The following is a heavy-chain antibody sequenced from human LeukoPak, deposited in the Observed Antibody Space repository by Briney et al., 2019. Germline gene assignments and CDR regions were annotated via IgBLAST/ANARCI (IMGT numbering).Heavy chain of an antibody. D-gene: IGHD1-1*01. CDR2: ISSSSGCI. CDR3: ARDWVTTTGLKYYYYMDV. CDR1: GFTFSSYP. J-gene: IGHJ6*03. V-gene: IGHV3-21*01. Sequence: GGSLRLSCAASGFTFSSYPMNWVRQAPGKGLEWVSSISSSSGCIYYADSVKGRFTISRDNAKNSLYLQMNSLRAEDTAVYYCARDWVTTTGLKYYYYMDVWGKGTTVTASS.